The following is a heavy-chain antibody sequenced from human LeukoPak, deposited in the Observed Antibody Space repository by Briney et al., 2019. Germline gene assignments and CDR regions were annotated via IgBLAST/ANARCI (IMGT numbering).Heavy chain of an antibody. Sequence: GESLKISCMGSGYSFTTYWICWGRQMPGKGLWWRGIIYPGDSDTTYSPSFQGQVTISADKSISTAYLQWSSLKASDTAMYYCARRGENGYNYPYWGQGTLVTVSS. J-gene: IGHJ4*02. CDR1: GYSFTTYW. CDR3: ARRGENGYNYPY. CDR2: IYPGDSDT. V-gene: IGHV5-51*01. D-gene: IGHD5-24*01.